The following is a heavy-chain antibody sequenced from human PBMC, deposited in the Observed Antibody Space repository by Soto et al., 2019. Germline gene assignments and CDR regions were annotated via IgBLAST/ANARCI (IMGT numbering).Heavy chain of an antibody. CDR3: AAGPQDRYNWNACLI. CDR2: TYYKSKWYY. Sequence: SQTLSLTCAISGDSVSSNSAGWNWVRQTPSRGLEWLGRTYYKSKWYYNSAVSVKSRITINPDTSKNQFSLQLNSVTPEDTAVYYCAAGPQDRYNWNACLIWGQGTLVTVSS. J-gene: IGHJ4*02. V-gene: IGHV6-1*01. D-gene: IGHD1-20*01. CDR1: GDSVSSNSAG.